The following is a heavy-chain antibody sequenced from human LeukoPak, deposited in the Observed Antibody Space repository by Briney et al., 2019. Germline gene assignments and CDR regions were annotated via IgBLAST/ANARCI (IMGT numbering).Heavy chain of an antibody. CDR3: ATNQSVRLLQTRSTYFKHVFSI. Sequence: GASVTVSFTTPGCTFTNYGISRVRQAPGLGLEWMGWISAYNGNTNYSQQVQGRVTMTTDTSTSTAYMELRSLRFDDTAVNHSATNQSVRLLQTRSTYFKHVFSIWGQGSMVTVSS. CDR2: ISAYNGNT. J-gene: IGHJ3*02. CDR1: GCTFTNYG. D-gene: IGHD4-17*01. V-gene: IGHV1-18*01.